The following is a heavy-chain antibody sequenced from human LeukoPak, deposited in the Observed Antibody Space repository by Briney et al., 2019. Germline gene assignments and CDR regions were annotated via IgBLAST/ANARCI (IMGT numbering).Heavy chain of an antibody. J-gene: IGHJ4*02. Sequence: GGSLRLSRAASGFTFSSFEMSWVRQAPGKGLEWVSTISGSGGSTNYADSEKGRFTISRDNAKNSLYLQMNSLRAEDTAVYYCARGSGYDRGFDYWGQGTLVTVSS. CDR2: ISGSGGST. CDR1: GFTFSSFE. D-gene: IGHD5-12*01. CDR3: ARGSGYDRGFDY. V-gene: IGHV3-23*01.